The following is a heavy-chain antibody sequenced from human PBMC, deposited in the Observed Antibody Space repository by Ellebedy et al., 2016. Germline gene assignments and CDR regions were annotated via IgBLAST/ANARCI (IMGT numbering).Heavy chain of an antibody. CDR3: ARQQLVQGGFDM. Sequence: ASVKVSCXASGYTFTGFYLHWVRQAPGQGLEWVGWINPNSGDTRYAQKFQGWVTMTRDTSINTAYMELRRPTSDDTAVYYCARQQLVQGGFDMWGQGTVVTVSS. D-gene: IGHD6-13*01. CDR2: INPNSGDT. CDR1: GYTFTGFY. V-gene: IGHV1-2*04. J-gene: IGHJ3*02.